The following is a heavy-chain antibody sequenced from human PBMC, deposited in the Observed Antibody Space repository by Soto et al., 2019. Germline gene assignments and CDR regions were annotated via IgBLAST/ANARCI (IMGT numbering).Heavy chain of an antibody. V-gene: IGHV1-18*01. CDR1: GYSFTSYG. J-gene: IGHJ6*02. CDR3: ARDVPDTSLFFYYYGMDV. CDR2: ISTDNGNT. Sequence: QVHLVQSGAEVRKPGASVKVSCKSSGYSFTSYGISWVRQAPGQGLEWMGWISTDNGNTNYAHKLQGRVSMTIDPSTSPDYMELWSLGSDDTAGYYCARDVPDTSLFFYYYGMDVWGQGTTVTVSS. D-gene: IGHD2-21*01.